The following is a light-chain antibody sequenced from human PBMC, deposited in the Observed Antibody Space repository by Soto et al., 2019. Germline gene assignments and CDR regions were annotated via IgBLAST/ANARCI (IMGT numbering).Light chain of an antibody. CDR3: QQYSHLVT. CDR1: QTISTL. V-gene: IGKV1-5*01. J-gene: IGKJ2*01. Sequence: IQMTQSPSTLSAPVGDRVTITCQASQTISTLLAWFQHKPGKAPNLLIYDASNLESGVPSRFSGSGSGTEFTLTISSLQSDDSATYFCQQYSHLVTFGQGTKLEIQ. CDR2: DAS.